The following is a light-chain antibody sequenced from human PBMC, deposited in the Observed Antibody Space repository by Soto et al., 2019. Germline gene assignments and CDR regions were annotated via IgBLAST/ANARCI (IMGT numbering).Light chain of an antibody. Sequence: EIVLTQSPATLSLSPGERATLSCRASQSVSSSLAWYQQRPGQAPRLLIYDVSNGATGIPARFSGSGSGTDFTLTISSLEPEDFAVYYCQQSSDWPLTFGGGTKVEIK. CDR1: QSVSSS. V-gene: IGKV3-11*01. CDR3: QQSSDWPLT. CDR2: DVS. J-gene: IGKJ4*02.